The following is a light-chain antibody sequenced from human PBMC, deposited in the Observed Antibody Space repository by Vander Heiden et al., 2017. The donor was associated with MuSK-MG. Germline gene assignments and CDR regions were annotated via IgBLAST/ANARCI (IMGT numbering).Light chain of an antibody. CDR1: QNMSTY. Sequence: DIQMTQTPSHLSASVGDRVAITCRASQNMSTYLNWYQQKPGKAPRLLIFAATTLQGGVPARFSGSGSGTDFTLAISNLQPEDFVTYHCQQTYSSQLTFGGGTTVEI. V-gene: IGKV1-39*01. CDR3: QQTYSSQLT. CDR2: AAT. J-gene: IGKJ4*01.